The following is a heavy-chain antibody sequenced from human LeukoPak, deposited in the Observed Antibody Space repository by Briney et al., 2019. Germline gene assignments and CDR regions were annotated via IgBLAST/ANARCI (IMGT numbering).Heavy chain of an antibody. V-gene: IGHV3-33*06. CDR2: ILYDGSNK. D-gene: IGHD4-11*01. CDR3: TKDRLTTVTTSTWFDP. Sequence: PGRSLRLFCAASGFTFSSYGMHWVRQAPGKGLEWVAVILYDGSNKYYADSVKGRFTISRDNSKNTLYLQMNSLRAEDTAVYYCTKDRLTTVTTSTWFDPWGQGTLVTVSS. J-gene: IGHJ5*02. CDR1: GFTFSSYG.